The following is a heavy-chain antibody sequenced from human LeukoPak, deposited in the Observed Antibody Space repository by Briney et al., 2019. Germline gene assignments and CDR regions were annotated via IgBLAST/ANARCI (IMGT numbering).Heavy chain of an antibody. CDR1: GFTFSSYG. D-gene: IGHD6-13*01. Sequence: GGSLRLSCAASGFTFSSYGMHWVRQAPGKGLEWVAVISYDGSNKYYADSVKGRFTISRDNSKNTLYLQMNSLRAEDTAVYYCLTSGYSSSASREDYWGQGTLVTVSS. CDR2: ISYDGSNK. J-gene: IGHJ4*02. CDR3: LTSGYSSSASREDY. V-gene: IGHV3-30*03.